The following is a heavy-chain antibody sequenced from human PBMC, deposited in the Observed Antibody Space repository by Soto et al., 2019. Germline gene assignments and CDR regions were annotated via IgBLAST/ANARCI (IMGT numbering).Heavy chain of an antibody. CDR2: IWYDGSNK. J-gene: IGHJ6*02. CDR1: GFTFSSYC. V-gene: IGHV3-33*01. CDR3: ARVGDYDFWSGSYYYYYGMDV. Sequence: PGGSLRLSCAASGFTFSSYCMHWVRQAPGKGLEWVAVIWYDGSNKYYADSVKGRFTISRDNSKNTLYLQMNSLRAEDTAVYYCARVGDYDFWSGSYYYYYGMDVWGQGTTVTVSS. D-gene: IGHD3-3*01.